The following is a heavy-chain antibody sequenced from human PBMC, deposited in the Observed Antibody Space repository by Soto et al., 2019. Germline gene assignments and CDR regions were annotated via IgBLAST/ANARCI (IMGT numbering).Heavy chain of an antibody. Sequence: TLSLTCAVSGGSISSGGYSWSCIRQPPGKGLEWIGYIYHSGSTYYNPSLKSRVTISVDRSKNQFSPKLSSVTAADTAVYYCARGEAMVLDYWGQGTLVTVSS. J-gene: IGHJ4*02. CDR2: IYHSGST. CDR1: GGSISSGGYS. CDR3: ARGEAMVLDY. D-gene: IGHD5-18*01. V-gene: IGHV4-30-2*01.